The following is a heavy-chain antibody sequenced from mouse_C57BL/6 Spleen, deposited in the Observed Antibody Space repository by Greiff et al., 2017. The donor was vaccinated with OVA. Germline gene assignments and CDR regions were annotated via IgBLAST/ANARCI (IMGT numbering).Heavy chain of an antibody. J-gene: IGHJ2*01. D-gene: IGHD2-12*01. CDR2: ISYDGSN. CDR3: ASYSFDY. Sequence: EVQRVESGPGLVKPSQSLSLTCSVTGYSITSGYYWNWIRQFPGNKLEWMGYISYDGSNNYNPSLKNRISITRDTSKNQFFLKLNSVTTEDTATYYCASYSFDYWGQGTTLTVSS. CDR1: GYSITSGYY. V-gene: IGHV3-6*01.